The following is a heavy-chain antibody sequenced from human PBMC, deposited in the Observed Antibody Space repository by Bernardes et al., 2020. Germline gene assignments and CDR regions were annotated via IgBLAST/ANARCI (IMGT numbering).Heavy chain of an antibody. J-gene: IGHJ6*03. CDR3: ARGGYYGSETYCGNYMDV. CDR2: ISGGGETT. CDR1: GFTFGTHG. D-gene: IGHD3-10*01. V-gene: IGHV3-23*01. Sequence: GGSLRLSCAASGFTFGTHGMSWVRQAPGKGLVWVSDISGGGETTNYADSVKGRFTVSRDNSKNTLYLRMNSLRAEDTAVYYCARGGYYGSETYCGNYMDVWGIVTTVTVSS.